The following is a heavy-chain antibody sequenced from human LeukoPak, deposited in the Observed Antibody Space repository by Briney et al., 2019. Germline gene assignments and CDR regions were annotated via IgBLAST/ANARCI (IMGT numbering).Heavy chain of an antibody. J-gene: IGHJ6*03. V-gene: IGHV1-18*01. CDR2: ISANSGNT. Sequence: ASVKVSCKPSGYSFTRNGISWVRQAPGQGLEWMAWISANSGNTNYAQNFQDRVTLTTDTSTSTAYMELRSLRSDDTAVHYCARSLTAMVTFYYYYYMDVWGKGTTVTVSS. D-gene: IGHD5-18*01. CDR3: ARSLTAMVTFYYYYYMDV. CDR1: GYSFTRNG.